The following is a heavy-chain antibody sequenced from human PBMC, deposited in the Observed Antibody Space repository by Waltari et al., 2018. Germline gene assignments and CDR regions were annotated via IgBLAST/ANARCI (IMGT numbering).Heavy chain of an antibody. D-gene: IGHD3-10*01. CDR3: ARQKMVRKVGWFDP. CDR2: IYPDDSDT. J-gene: IGHJ5*02. Sequence: EVQLVQSGVEVKKSGESLKISCKAPGSGFSAFWIGWLRQMPGKGLEWMGLIYPDDSDTRYNPSCRGHVTMSVDRSSNTAYLQWSALKPSDSAIYYCARQKMVRKVGWFDPWGQGTLVSVSS. CDR1: GSGFSAFW. V-gene: IGHV5-51*01.